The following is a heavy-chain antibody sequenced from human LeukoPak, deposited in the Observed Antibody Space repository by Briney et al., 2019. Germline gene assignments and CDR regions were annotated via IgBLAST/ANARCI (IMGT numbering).Heavy chain of an antibody. CDR3: ARGSRGGPLGI. V-gene: IGHV3-53*01. D-gene: IGHD1-14*01. CDR2: IYSGGST. Sequence: GGSLRLSCVASGFTFGKYWMSWVRQAPGKGLEWVSVIYSGGSTYYADSVKGRFTISRDNSKNTLYLQMNSLRAEDTAVYYCARGSRGGPLGIWGQGTLVTVSS. CDR1: GFTFGKYW. J-gene: IGHJ4*02.